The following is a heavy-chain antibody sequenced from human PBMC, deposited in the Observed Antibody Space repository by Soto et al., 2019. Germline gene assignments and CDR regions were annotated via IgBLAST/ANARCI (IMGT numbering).Heavy chain of an antibody. V-gene: IGHV3-23*01. Sequence: EVQLLESGGGLVQPGGSLRLSCAASGFTFSSYTMSWVRPAPGKGLEWVSGISATGGSTYYADSLKGRFTFSRDNSKNTLYLQMNSLRAEDTAVYYCAKGFIRDCGGDCTVDTWGQGTLVTVSS. CDR1: GFTFSSYT. J-gene: IGHJ5*02. D-gene: IGHD2-21*02. CDR3: AKGFIRDCGGDCTVDT. CDR2: ISATGGST.